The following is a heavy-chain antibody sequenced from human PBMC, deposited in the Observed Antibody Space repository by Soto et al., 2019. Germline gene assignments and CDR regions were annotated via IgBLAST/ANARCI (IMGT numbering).Heavy chain of an antibody. J-gene: IGHJ4*02. V-gene: IGHV3-23*01. CDR3: AKGSLTTVVYYLDY. CDR2: ISGSGVRT. D-gene: IGHD4-4*01. Sequence: EVQLLESGGGLVQPGGSLRLSCAASGFTFSSYAMSWVRQAPGKGLEWVSAISGSGVRTSYADSVKGRFTISRDKSKNTLFLQMNSLRAEDTAVYFCAKGSLTTVVYYLDYWGQGTLVTVSS. CDR1: GFTFSSYA.